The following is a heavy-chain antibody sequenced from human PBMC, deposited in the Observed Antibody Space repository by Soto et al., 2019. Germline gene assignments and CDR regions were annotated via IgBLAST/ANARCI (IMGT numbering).Heavy chain of an antibody. D-gene: IGHD3-22*01. V-gene: IGHV1-69*13. J-gene: IGHJ4*02. CDR1: VGTFSSYA. CDR3: ARVSPRPPVSKYYYDSSGYIDY. CDR2: IIPIFGTA. Sequence: SVKRARKAAVGTFSSYAISWGRQAPGQGLEWMGGIIPIFGTANYAQKFQGRVTITADESTSTAYMELSSLRSEDTAVYYCARVSPRPPVSKYYYDSSGYIDYWGQGTLVTVSS.